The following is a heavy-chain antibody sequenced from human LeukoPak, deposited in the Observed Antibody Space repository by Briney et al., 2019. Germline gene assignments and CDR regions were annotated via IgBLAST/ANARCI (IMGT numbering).Heavy chain of an antibody. D-gene: IGHD2/OR15-2a*01. Sequence: GGSLRLSCAASGLTFSNYAMSWVRQAPGKGLEWVSAIHGTDGRAWYPDSVKGRCTISRDNSRNTLYLQLNSLRAEDTAVYYCARDRAFPNDVFDIWGQGTMVGVSS. CDR2: IHGTDGRA. CDR3: ARDRAFPNDVFDI. J-gene: IGHJ3*02. CDR1: GLTFSNYA. V-gene: IGHV3-23*01.